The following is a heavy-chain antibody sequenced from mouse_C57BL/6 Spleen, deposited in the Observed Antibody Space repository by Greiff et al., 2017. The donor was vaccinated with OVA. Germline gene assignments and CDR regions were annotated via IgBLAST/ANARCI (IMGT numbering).Heavy chain of an antibody. CDR3: TDLNWYFDV. J-gene: IGHJ1*03. CDR2: IRLKSDNYAT. Sequence: EVKLQESGGGLVQPGGSMKLSCVASGFTFSNYWMNWVRQSPEKGLEWVAQIRLKSDNYATHYAESVKGRFTISRDDSKSSVYLQMSNLRAEDTGIYYCTDLNWYFDVWGTGTTVTVSS. V-gene: IGHV6-3*01. CDR1: GFTFSNYW.